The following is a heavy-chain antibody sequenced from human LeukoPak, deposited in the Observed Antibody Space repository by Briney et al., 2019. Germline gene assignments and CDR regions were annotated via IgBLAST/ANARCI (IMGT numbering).Heavy chain of an antibody. CDR2: IYYSGST. V-gene: IGHV4-59*01. D-gene: IGHD6-19*01. CDR1: GGSFSGYY. Sequence: PSETLSLTCAVYGGSFSGYYWSWIRQPPGKGLEWIGYIYYSGSTNYNPSLKSRVTISVDTSKNQFSLKLSSVTAADTAVYYCARYGVAGTFDYWGQGTLVTVSS. J-gene: IGHJ4*02. CDR3: ARYGVAGTFDY.